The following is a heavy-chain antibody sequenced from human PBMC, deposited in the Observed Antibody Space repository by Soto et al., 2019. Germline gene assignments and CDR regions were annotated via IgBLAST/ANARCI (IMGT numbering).Heavy chain of an antibody. CDR1: GTTSTTIV. J-gene: IGHJ4*02. CDR3: ARGDGDTLDY. CDR2: INAYVGET. V-gene: IGHV1-18*01. Sequence: QVQLVQSGAEVKKPGASVKVSCKASGTTSTTIVSPWARQAPGQGLGWTGGINAYVGETKSAQKNQGRITVTMDTSTNTAYLELRSLRSDDTAVYYCARGDGDTLDYWGQGTLVRVSA.